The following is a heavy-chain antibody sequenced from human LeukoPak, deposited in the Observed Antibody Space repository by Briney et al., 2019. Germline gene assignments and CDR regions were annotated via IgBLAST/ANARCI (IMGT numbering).Heavy chain of an antibody. CDR1: GYTFTGYY. V-gene: IGHV1-2*02. CDR2: INPNSGGT. CDR3: ARKKYSGYEVYYFDY. Sequence: GASVKVSCKASGYTFTGYYMHWVRQAPGPRLEWTGWINPNSGGTNYAQKFQGRVTMTRDTSISTDYMELSRLRSDDTAVYYCARKKYSGYEVYYFDYWGQGTLVTVSS. D-gene: IGHD5-12*01. J-gene: IGHJ4*02.